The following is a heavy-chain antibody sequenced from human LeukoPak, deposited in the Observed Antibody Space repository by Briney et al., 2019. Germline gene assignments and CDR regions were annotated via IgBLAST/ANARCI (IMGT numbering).Heavy chain of an antibody. CDR1: GFTFSSYS. Sequence: PGGSLRLSCAASGFTFSSYSMNWVRQAPGKGLEWVSFISTSSSTIYYAESVRGRFTISRDNAKNSLYLQMNSLRAEDTAVYYCARAGGGYSYHFDYWGQGTLVTVSS. V-gene: IGHV3-48*01. D-gene: IGHD5-18*01. J-gene: IGHJ4*02. CDR2: ISTSSSTI. CDR3: ARAGGGYSYHFDY.